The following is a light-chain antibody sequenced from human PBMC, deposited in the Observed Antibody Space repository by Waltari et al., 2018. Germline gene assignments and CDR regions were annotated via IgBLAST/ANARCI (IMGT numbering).Light chain of an antibody. CDR3: AAWDDSLNGLYV. Sequence: QSVLTQPPSASGTPGQRVTISCSGSSSNIGSNTVNWYQQLPGTAPKLLIYTNNQGPSGVPDRGSGSKAGTSASLAISGLQSEDEADYYCAAWDDSLNGLYVFGTGTKVTVL. CDR1: SSNIGSNT. V-gene: IGLV1-44*01. CDR2: TNN. J-gene: IGLJ1*01.